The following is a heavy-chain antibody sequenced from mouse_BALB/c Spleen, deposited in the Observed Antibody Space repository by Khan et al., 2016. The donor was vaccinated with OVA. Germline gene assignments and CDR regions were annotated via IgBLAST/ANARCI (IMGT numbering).Heavy chain of an antibody. J-gene: IGHJ3*01. CDR2: ISSDGDYT. CDR1: GFTFSTYA. D-gene: IGHD2-1*01. Sequence: EVELVESGGGLVKPGGSLKLSCAASGFTFSTYAMSWVRQTPEKRLEWVATISSDGDYTYYPDNVTGRFTISRDNAKNNLYLQMGSLRSEDTAMYYCARSAYGNFAYWGQGTLVTVSA. V-gene: IGHV5-9-3*01. CDR3: ARSAYGNFAY.